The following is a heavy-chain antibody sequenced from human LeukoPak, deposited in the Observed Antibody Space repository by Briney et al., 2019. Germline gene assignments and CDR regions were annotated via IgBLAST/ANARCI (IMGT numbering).Heavy chain of an antibody. D-gene: IGHD6-19*01. V-gene: IGHV1-69*13. CDR3: ARLGNGWLVRNYYYYGMDV. J-gene: IGHJ6*02. CDR2: IIPIFGTA. Sequence: PGASVKVSCKASGYTFTSYGISWVRQAPGQGLEWMGGIIPIFGTANYAQKFQGRVTITADESTSTAYMELSSLRSEDTAVYYCARLGNGWLVRNYYYYGMDVWGQGTTVTVSS. CDR1: GYTFTSYG.